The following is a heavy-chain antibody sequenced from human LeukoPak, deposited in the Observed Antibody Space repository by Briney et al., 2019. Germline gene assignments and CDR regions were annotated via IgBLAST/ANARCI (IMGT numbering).Heavy chain of an antibody. CDR3: ARVSGDSREKLYYFDY. V-gene: IGHV4-30-2*01. J-gene: IGHJ4*02. CDR1: GGSISSGGYY. CDR2: IYHSGST. Sequence: SETLSLTCTVSGGSISSGGYYWSWIRQPPGKGLEWIGYIYHSGSTYYNPSLKSRVTISVDTSKNQFSLKLSSVTAADTAVYYCARVSGDSREKLYYFDYWGQGTLVTVSS. D-gene: IGHD3-22*01.